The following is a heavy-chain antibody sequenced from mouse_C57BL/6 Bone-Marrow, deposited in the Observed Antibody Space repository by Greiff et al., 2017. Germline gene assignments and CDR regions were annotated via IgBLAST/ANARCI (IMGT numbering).Heavy chain of an antibody. D-gene: IGHD2-2*01. V-gene: IGHV1-50*01. Sequence: QVQLQQPGAELVKPGASVKLSCKASGYTFTSYWMQWVKQRPGQGLEWIGEIDPSDSYTNYNQKFKGKATLTVDTSSCTAYMQLSSLTSEDSAVYYCAHLWLRNYWGQGTTLTVSS. J-gene: IGHJ2*01. CDR2: IDPSDSYT. CDR3: AHLWLRNY. CDR1: GYTFTSYW.